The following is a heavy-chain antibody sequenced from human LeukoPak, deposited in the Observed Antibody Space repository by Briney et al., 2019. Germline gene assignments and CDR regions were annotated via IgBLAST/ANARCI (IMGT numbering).Heavy chain of an antibody. Sequence: GGSLRLSCAGSGFTFSNAWLSWVRQAPGKGLEWVGRIKSKYDGGTIDFPAPMKGRFTISRDDSKNTLYLRMSSLKTEDTAVYYCATGAYFDYWGQGILVTVSS. V-gene: IGHV3-15*01. CDR2: IKSKYDGGTI. J-gene: IGHJ4*02. CDR3: ATGAYFDY. CDR1: GFTFSNAW.